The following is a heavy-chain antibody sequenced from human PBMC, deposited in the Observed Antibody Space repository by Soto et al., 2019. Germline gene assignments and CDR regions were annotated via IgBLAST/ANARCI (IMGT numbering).Heavy chain of an antibody. V-gene: IGHV1-69*13. Sequence: SVKVSCKASGGSIRNYAVSWVRQAPGQGLEWMGGITPVSGSAQYAQKFQDRVTITADGSTGTAYMELSSLRSEDTAVYYCAKDLSTSGFHYGMDVWGQGTPVTVSS. CDR2: ITPVSGSA. CDR1: GGSIRNYA. J-gene: IGHJ6*02. CDR3: AKDLSTSGFHYGMDV.